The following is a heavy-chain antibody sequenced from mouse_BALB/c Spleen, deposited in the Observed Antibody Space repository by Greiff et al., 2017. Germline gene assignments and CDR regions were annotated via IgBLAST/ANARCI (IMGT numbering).Heavy chain of an antibody. J-gene: IGHJ4*01. D-gene: IGHD2-14*01. CDR3: ARTGTYYRYGDAMDY. V-gene: IGHV5-4*02. CDR1: GFTFSDYY. CDR2: ISDGGSYT. Sequence: EVTLEESGGGLVKPGGSLKLSCAASGFTFSDYYMYWVRQTPEKRLEWVATISDGGSYTYYPDSVKGRFTISRDNAKNNLYLQMSSLKSEDTAMYYCARTGTYYRYGDAMDYWGQGTSVTVSS.